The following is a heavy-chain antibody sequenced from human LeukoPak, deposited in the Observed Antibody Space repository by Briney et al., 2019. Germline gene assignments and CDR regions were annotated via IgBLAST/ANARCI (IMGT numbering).Heavy chain of an antibody. CDR3: ARRGYGGTYFDY. CDR1: GGSISSGSYY. CDR2: IYYSGST. V-gene: IGHV4-61*09. Sequence: SQTLSLTCTVSGGSISSGSYYWSWIRQPAGKGLEWIGYIYYSGSTNYNPSLKSRVTISVDTSKNQFSLKLSSVTAADTAVYYCARRGYGGTYFDYWGQGTLVTVSS. J-gene: IGHJ4*02. D-gene: IGHD4-23*01.